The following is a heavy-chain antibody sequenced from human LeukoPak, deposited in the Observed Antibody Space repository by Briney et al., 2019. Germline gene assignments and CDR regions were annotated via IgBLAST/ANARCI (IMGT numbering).Heavy chain of an antibody. V-gene: IGHV1-2*02. J-gene: IGHJ4*02. Sequence: ASVKVSCKASGFTFTGYYIHWVRQAPGQGLEWMGWINANSGGTSFAQKFQGRVTMTRDTSISTAYMDLSTLKSDDTAAYYCARDQITVTTPFFDYWGQGTLVTVSS. CDR2: INANSGGT. CDR1: GFTFTGYY. CDR3: ARDQITVTTPFFDY. D-gene: IGHD4-17*01.